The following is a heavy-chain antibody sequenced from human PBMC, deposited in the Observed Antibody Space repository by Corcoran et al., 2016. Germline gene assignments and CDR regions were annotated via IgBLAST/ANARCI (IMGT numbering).Heavy chain of an antibody. CDR2: IYSGGNT. J-gene: IGHJ6*02. D-gene: IGHD3-16*01. CDR3: ARCLVTTNYYYYYGLDV. CDR1: GFTVSTNY. V-gene: IGHV3-53*01. Sequence: EVQLVESGGGLIQPGGSLRLSCAASGFTVSTNYMNWVRQAPGKGLEWVSIIYSGGNTDYADSVKGRFTISRDNSKNTLYLQLNSLRAEDTAVYYCARCLVTTNYYYYYGLDVWGQGTTVTVSS.